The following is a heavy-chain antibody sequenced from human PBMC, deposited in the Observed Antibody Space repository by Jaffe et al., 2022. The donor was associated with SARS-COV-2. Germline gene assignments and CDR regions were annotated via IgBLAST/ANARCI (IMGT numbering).Heavy chain of an antibody. V-gene: IGHV3-30*18. Sequence: QVQVVESGGGVVQPGRSLRLSCAASGFIFSNYGMHWVRQAPGKGLEWVAVISYDGSNKYYADSVKGRFTISRDNSKNTLYLQMNSLRAEDTAVYYCAKEKRGYSYGESWGQGTLVTVSS. D-gene: IGHD5-18*01. CDR2: ISYDGSNK. J-gene: IGHJ5*02. CDR3: AKEKRGYSYGES. CDR1: GFIFSNYG.